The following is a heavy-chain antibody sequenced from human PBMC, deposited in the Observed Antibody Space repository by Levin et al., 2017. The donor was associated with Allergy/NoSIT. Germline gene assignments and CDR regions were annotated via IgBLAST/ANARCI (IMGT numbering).Heavy chain of an antibody. CDR3: VKWLSSVWFSAFDL. D-gene: IGHD3-9*01. CDR2: ISSSGQNT. Sequence: GGSLRLSCAASGFSFRNYGMSWVRQAPGKGLEWVSGISSSGQNTYYIESVKGRFTVSRDNSGDTLNLQMDSLTAVYSAVYYCVKWLSSVWFSAFDLWGQGTMVPLSS. CDR1: GFSFRNYG. J-gene: IGHJ3*01. V-gene: IGHV3-23*01.